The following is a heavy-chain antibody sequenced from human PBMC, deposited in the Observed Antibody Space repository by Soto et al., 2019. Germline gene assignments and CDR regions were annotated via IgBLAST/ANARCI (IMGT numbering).Heavy chain of an antibody. CDR3: AKDWINCSGGSCYFYYYGMDV. Sequence: GSLRLSCAASGFTSSSYAMSWVRQAPGKGLEWVSAISGSGGSTYYADSVKGRFTISRDNSKNTLYLQMNSLRAEDTAVYYCAKDWINCSGGSCYFYYYGMDVWGQGTTVTVSS. V-gene: IGHV3-23*01. J-gene: IGHJ6*02. CDR2: ISGSGGST. CDR1: GFTSSSYA. D-gene: IGHD2-15*01.